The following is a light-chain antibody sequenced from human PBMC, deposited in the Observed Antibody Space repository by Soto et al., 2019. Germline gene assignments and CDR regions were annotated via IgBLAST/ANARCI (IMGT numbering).Light chain of an antibody. V-gene: IGKV1-5*01. CDR3: QQYTNFPLT. CDR1: QSISSL. Sequence: DIQMTQSPSTLSASVGDRVTITCRASQSISSLLAWYQQKPGKAPKLLIHEASRLESGVPSRFSGSESGTEFTLTISGLHAEDFATYYCQQYTNFPLTFGGGTKVEIK. J-gene: IGKJ4*01. CDR2: EAS.